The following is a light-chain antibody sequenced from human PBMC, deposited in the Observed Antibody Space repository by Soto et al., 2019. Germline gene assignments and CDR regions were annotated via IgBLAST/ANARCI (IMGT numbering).Light chain of an antibody. J-gene: IGLJ1*01. CDR2: EGT. V-gene: IGLV2-23*01. Sequence: QSALTQPASVSGSPGQSISISCTGTSSDVGKYKFVSWYQQNPGKDPKVMIYEGTKRPSGVSNRFSGSKSGNTASLTISGPQAEAEADYYRCSYAGSNTYVFGTGTKVTVL. CDR3: CSYAGSNTYV. CDR1: SSDVGKYKF.